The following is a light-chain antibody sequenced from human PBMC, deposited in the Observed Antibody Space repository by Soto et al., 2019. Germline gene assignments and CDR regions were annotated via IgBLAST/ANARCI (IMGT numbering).Light chain of an antibody. J-gene: IGLJ1*01. CDR3: QSYDSSLRGLV. V-gene: IGLV1-40*01. Sequence: QSVLTQPPSVSGAPGQRVTISCTGSSSNIGAGYDVHWYQQLPGTAPKLLIYGNSNRPSGVPDRFSGSKSGTSASLAITGLQAEDEADYYCQSYDSSLRGLVFGTGPKVTVL. CDR2: GNS. CDR1: SSNIGAGYD.